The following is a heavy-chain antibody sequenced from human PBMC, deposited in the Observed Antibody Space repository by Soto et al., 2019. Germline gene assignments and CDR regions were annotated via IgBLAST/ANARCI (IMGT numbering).Heavy chain of an antibody. CDR2: MNPNSGNT. V-gene: IGHV1-8*01. D-gene: IGHD3-3*01. CDR1: GYTFTSYD. CDR3: ARAVVTIFGVVIIRWFDP. Sequence: ASLKVSCKASGYTFTSYDINWVRQATGQGLEWMGWMNPNSGNTGYAQKFQGRVTMTRNTSISTAYMELSSLRSEDTAVYYCARAVVTIFGVVIIRWFDPWGQGTLVTVSS. J-gene: IGHJ5*02.